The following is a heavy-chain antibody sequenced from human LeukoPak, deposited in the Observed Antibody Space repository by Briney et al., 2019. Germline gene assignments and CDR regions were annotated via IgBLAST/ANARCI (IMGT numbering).Heavy chain of an antibody. V-gene: IGHV3-49*02. CDR2: IRSQEYGGTT. D-gene: IGHD4-17*01. CDR1: GFTFGGYL. Sequence: GGSLRLSCTGSGFTFGGYLMSWVRQAPGKGLEWVGFIRSQEYGGTTESAASVKDRFIISRDDSKSVAYLQMNSLRAEDTAVYYCAKGGFDYGDSIHYFDYWGQGTLVTVSS. CDR3: AKGGFDYGDSIHYFDY. J-gene: IGHJ4*02.